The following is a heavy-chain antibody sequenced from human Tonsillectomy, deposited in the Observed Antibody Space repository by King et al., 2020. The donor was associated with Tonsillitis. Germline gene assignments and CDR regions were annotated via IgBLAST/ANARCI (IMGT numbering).Heavy chain of an antibody. Sequence: DVQLVESGGGLVQPGGSLRLSCAASGFPFSYYWMSWVRQAPGKGLECVANINQDGNRKYYVDSVKGRFTISRDNAKNSLYLQMNSPGAEDTAVYYCARDHDGNYAGDYFDYWGQGALVTVSS. CDR2: INQDGNRK. CDR1: GFPFSYYW. V-gene: IGHV3-7*01. J-gene: IGHJ4*02. CDR3: ARDHDGNYAGDYFDY. D-gene: IGHD1-7*01.